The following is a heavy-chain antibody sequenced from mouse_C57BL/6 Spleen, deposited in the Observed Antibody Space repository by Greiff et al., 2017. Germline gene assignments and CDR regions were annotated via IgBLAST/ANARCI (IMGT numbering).Heavy chain of an antibody. Sequence: EVMLVESGGDLVKPGGSLKLSCAASGFTFSSYGMSWVRQTPDKRLEWVATISSGGSYTYYPDSVKGRFTISRDKAKNTLYLQMSSLKSEDTAMYYCARHEDGYCLDYWGQGTTLTVSS. CDR2: ISSGGSYT. CDR3: ARHEDGYCLDY. V-gene: IGHV5-6*01. CDR1: GFTFSSYG. J-gene: IGHJ2*01. D-gene: IGHD2-3*01.